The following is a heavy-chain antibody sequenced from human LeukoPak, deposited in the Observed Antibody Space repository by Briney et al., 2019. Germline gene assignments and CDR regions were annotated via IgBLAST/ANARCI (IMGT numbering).Heavy chain of an antibody. V-gene: IGHV1-2*02. Sequence: ASVKVSCKASGYTFTGYYMHWVRQAPGQGLEWMGWINPNSGGTNYAQKFQGRVTMTRDTSISTAYMELSRLRSDDTAVYYCARDYGDYYRFYYYYYMDVWGKGTTVTVPS. CDR2: INPNSGGT. CDR3: ARDYGDYYRFYYYYYMDV. J-gene: IGHJ6*03. CDR1: GYTFTGYY. D-gene: IGHD4-17*01.